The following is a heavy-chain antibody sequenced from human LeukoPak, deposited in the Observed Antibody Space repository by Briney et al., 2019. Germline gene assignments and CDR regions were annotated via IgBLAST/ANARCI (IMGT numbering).Heavy chain of an antibody. V-gene: IGHV1-2*02. CDR2: INPNSGGT. Sequence: ASVKVSCTASGYTFTDYCLHWVRQAPGQGLEWMGWINPNSGGTRCAQKFQGRVTLTRDTSISTAYMELSSLRSDDTAVYFCARDLGTPATDAEYFFDYWGQGTLVTVSS. CDR3: ARDLGTPATDAEYFFDY. D-gene: IGHD6-13*01. CDR1: GYTFTDYC. J-gene: IGHJ4*02.